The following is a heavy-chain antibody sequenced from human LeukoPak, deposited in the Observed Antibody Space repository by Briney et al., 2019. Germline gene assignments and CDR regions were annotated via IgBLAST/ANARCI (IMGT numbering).Heavy chain of an antibody. CDR1: GGSIRGYY. CDR2: IYYSGST. V-gene: IGHV4-59*12. CDR3: ARAPPLTGNTSEWFDP. J-gene: IGHJ5*02. D-gene: IGHD1-7*01. Sequence: SETLSLTCTVSGGSIRGYYWSWIRQPPGKGLEYIGYIYYSGSTNYNPSLKSRVTISVDRSKNQFSLKLSSVTAADTAVYYCARAPPLTGNTSEWFDPWGQGTLVTLSS.